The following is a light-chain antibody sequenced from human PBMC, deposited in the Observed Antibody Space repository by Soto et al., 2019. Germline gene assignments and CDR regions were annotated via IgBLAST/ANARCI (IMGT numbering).Light chain of an antibody. CDR2: STN. Sequence: QTVVTQEPSFSVSPGRTVTLTCGLSSGSVSTSYYPSWYQQTPGQTPRTLIYSTNTRSSGVPDRFSGSILGNKAALTITGAQADDESDYYCVLYMGSGVRVFGGGTKLTFL. CDR1: SGSVSTSYY. V-gene: IGLV8-61*01. CDR3: VLYMGSGVRV. J-gene: IGLJ3*02.